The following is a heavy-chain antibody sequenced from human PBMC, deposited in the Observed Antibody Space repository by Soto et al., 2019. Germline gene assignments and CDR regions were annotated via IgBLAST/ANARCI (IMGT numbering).Heavy chain of an antibody. CDR2: ISGGSGYI. V-gene: IGHV3-21*01. CDR1: GFTFSSYS. CDR3: ARGRIQLWYYDY. J-gene: IGHJ4*02. D-gene: IGHD5-18*01. Sequence: EVRLVESGGGLVNPGGSLRLSCAASGFTFSSYSMNWVRQARGRGLEWVSSISGGSGYIYYADSVKGRLTISRDNTKNSLYLQMNSLRAEDTAVYYCARGRIQLWYYDYWGQGTLVTVSS.